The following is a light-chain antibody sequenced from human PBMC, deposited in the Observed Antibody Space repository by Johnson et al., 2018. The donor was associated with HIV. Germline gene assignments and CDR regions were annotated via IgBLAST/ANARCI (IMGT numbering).Light chain of an antibody. Sequence: QSVLTQPPSVSAAPGQKVTISCSGSSSNIGNNYVSWYQQLPGTAPKLLIYENTKRPSGIPDRFSGSKSGTSATLGITGLQTGAEADYYCGTWDTSLSAGCVFGTGTKVTFL. J-gene: IGLJ1*01. CDR3: GTWDTSLSAGCV. CDR2: ENT. V-gene: IGLV1-51*02. CDR1: SSNIGNNY.